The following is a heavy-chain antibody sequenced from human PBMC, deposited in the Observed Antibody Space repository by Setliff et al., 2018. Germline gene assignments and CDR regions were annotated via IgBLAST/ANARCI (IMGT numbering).Heavy chain of an antibody. D-gene: IGHD1-26*01. V-gene: IGHV3-15*01. CDR1: GFTFSNAW. Sequence: PSETLSLSCAASGFTFSNAWMSWVRQAPGKGLEWVGRIKSKTDGETTDYGAPVKGRFTISRDDSKNTLYLQMNSLNTEDTAVYYCTTEPRWEELPVHWGQGTLVTVSS. J-gene: IGHJ4*02. CDR3: TTEPRWEELPVH. CDR2: IKSKTDGETT.